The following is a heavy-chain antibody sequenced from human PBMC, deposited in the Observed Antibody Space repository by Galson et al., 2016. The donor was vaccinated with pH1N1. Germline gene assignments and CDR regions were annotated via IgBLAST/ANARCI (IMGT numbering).Heavy chain of an antibody. D-gene: IGHD3-22*01. J-gene: IGHJ4*02. Sequence: CKTSGGTFGSYGISWVRQAPGQGLEWTGGINPMGGINPIFKTSNYAQKFQGRVTITADESMSTAYMELRSLRSEDTAIYYCAKDRYFDTSGYYFESYYWGQGTLVTVSS. CDR1: GGTFGSYG. V-gene: IGHV1-69*01. CDR2: INPIFKTS. CDR3: AKDRYFDTSGYYFESYY.